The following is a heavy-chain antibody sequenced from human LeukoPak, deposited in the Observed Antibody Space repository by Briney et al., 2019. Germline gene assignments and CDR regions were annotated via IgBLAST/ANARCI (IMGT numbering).Heavy chain of an antibody. V-gene: IGHV1-46*01. Sequence: ASVKVSCKASGYTFTSYGISWVRQAPGQGLEWMGIINPSGGSTSYAQKFQGRVTMTRDTSTSTVYMELSSLRSEDTAVYYCATAGRAAAEDSYYFDYWGQGTLVTVSS. CDR3: ATAGRAAAEDSYYFDY. CDR2: INPSGGST. CDR1: GYTFTSYG. D-gene: IGHD6-13*01. J-gene: IGHJ4*02.